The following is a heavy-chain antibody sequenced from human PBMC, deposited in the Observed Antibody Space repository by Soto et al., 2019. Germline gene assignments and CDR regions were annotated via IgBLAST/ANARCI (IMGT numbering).Heavy chain of an antibody. V-gene: IGHV2-5*02. Sequence: QITLRESGPTLVRPTETLTLTCSFSGFSLITSGVGVGWFRQSPGKALEWLAVIHWDDDKRYSPSLSSRLAITKDTSINHVVLTMTNVDPVDTGIYYCARFLRHAAAFDLWGQGTVATVSS. J-gene: IGHJ3*01. CDR2: IHWDDDK. CDR1: GFSLITSGVG. CDR3: ARFLRHAAAFDL. D-gene: IGHD4-17*01.